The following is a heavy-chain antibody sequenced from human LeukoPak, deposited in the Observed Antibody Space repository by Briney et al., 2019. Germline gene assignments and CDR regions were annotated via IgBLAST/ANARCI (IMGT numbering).Heavy chain of an antibody. J-gene: IGHJ5*02. D-gene: IGHD6-13*01. CDR3: AREGAAAGTGHNNWFDP. Sequence: PGGSLRLSCAASGFTFSSYGMHWVRQAPGKGLEWVAVIWYDGSNKYYADSVKGRFTISRDNSKNTLYLQMNSLRAEDTAVYYCAREGAAAGTGHNNWFDPWGQGTLVTVSS. V-gene: IGHV3-33*01. CDR2: IWYDGSNK. CDR1: GFTFSSYG.